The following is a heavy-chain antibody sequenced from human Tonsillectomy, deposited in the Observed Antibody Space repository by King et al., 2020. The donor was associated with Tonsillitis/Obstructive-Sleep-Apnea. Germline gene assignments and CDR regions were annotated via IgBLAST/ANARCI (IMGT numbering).Heavy chain of an antibody. CDR1: GFTFSSYW. CDR2: IKEDGSEK. J-gene: IGHJ3*02. CDR3: ARFLDYFVSSGYRAFDI. Sequence: EVQLVESGGGLVQPGGSLRLSCAASGFTFSSYWMSWVRQAPGKGLEWVANIKEDGSEKYYVDSVKGRFIISRDNAKNSLYLQMNSLRAEDTAVYYCARFLDYFVSSGYRAFDIWGQGTMVTVSS. D-gene: IGHD3-22*01. V-gene: IGHV3-7*03.